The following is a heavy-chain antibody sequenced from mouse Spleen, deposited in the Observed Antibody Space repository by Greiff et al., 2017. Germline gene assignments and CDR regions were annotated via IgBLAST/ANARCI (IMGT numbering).Heavy chain of an antibody. CDR1: GFSLTSYG. J-gene: IGHJ3*01. V-gene: IGHV2-2*01. Sequence: VQRVESGPGLVQPSQSLSITCTVSGFSLTSYGVHWVRQSPGKGLEWLGVIWSGGSTDYNAAFISRLSISKDNSKSQVFFKMNSLQADDTAIYYCARKGDYDAWFAYWGQGTLVTVSA. D-gene: IGHD2-4*01. CDR3: ARKGDYDAWFAY. CDR2: IWSGGST.